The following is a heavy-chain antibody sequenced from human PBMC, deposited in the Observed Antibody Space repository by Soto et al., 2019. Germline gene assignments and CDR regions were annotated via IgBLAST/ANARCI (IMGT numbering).Heavy chain of an antibody. CDR1: GYTFTSYG. V-gene: IGHV1-18*01. J-gene: IGHJ4*02. CDR3: ARDRPLSRSSSLPPSFDY. D-gene: IGHD6-13*01. Sequence: QVQLVQSGAEVKKPGASVKVSCKASGYTFTSYGISWVRQAPGQGLEWMGWVSAYNGNTNYAQKLQGRVTMTTYTSTSTAYLELRSLRSDDTAVYHCARDRPLSRSSSLPPSFDYWGQGTLVTVSS. CDR2: VSAYNGNT.